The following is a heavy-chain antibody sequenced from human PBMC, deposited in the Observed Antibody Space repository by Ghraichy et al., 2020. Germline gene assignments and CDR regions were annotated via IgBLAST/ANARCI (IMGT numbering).Heavy chain of an antibody. Sequence: ASVKVSCKASGYTFTSYYMHWVRQAPGQGLEWMGIINPSGGSTSYAQKFQGRVTMTRDTSTSTVYMELSSLRSEDTAVYYCARDYFPSASSHSSGYYLDAFDIWGQGTMVTVSS. CDR2: INPSGGST. CDR1: GYTFTSYY. CDR3: ARDYFPSASSHSSGYYLDAFDI. J-gene: IGHJ3*02. V-gene: IGHV1-46*01. D-gene: IGHD3-22*01.